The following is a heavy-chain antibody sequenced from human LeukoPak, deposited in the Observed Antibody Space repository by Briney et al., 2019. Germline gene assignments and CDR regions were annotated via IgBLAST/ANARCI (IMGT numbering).Heavy chain of an antibody. CDR2: IYSGGST. J-gene: IGHJ4*02. Sequence: GGSLRLSCAAPGFTVSSNYMSWVRQAPGKGLEWVTVIYSGGSTYYADSVKGRFTISRDNSKNTLYLQMNSLGADDTAVYYCAKGNWRYFDYWGQGTLVTVSS. D-gene: IGHD1-1*01. CDR1: GFTVSSNY. CDR3: AKGNWRYFDY. V-gene: IGHV3-53*01.